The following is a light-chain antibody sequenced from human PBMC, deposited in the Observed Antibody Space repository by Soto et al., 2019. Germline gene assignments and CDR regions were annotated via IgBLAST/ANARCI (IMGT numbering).Light chain of an antibody. CDR1: QSVSSD. V-gene: IGKV3-11*01. CDR3: QQRSNWIT. Sequence: EIVLTQSPATLSLSPGERATLSCRASQSVSSDLGWYQQKPGQAPRLLIYKASNRATGIPARFSGSGSGTDFTLTISSLQPEDFAAYYCQQRSNWITFGGGTKVEIK. J-gene: IGKJ4*01. CDR2: KAS.